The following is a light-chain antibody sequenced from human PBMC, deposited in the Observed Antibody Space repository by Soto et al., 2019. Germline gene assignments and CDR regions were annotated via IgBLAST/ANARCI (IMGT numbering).Light chain of an antibody. Sequence: QSVLTQPPSVSAAPGQKVTISCSGINSNIGSNYVSWYQQLPGTAPKLLIYDNNKRPSGISDRFSGSKSGTSATLGITGLQTGDEADYYCGTWDSSLSVVVFGGGTKLTVL. V-gene: IGLV1-51*01. J-gene: IGLJ2*01. CDR2: DNN. CDR3: GTWDSSLSVVV. CDR1: NSNIGSNY.